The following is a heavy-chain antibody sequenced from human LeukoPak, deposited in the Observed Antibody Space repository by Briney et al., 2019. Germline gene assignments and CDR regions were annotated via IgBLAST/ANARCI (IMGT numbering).Heavy chain of an antibody. CDR2: VTAGGDTT. V-gene: IGHV3-23*01. Sequence: GGSLRLSCAASGFNFSSYAISWVRQAPGKGLEWVATVTAGGDTTYYGDSVKGRFTISRDNSKNTLSLQMNSLRGEDTAKYFCARVWYGELKVDVWGQGTTVTVSS. CDR3: ARVWYGELKVDV. D-gene: IGHD3-10*01. J-gene: IGHJ6*02. CDR1: GFNFSSYA.